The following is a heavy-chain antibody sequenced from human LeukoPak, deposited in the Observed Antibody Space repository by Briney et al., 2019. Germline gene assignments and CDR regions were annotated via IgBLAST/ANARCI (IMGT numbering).Heavy chain of an antibody. Sequence: GRSLRLSCAASGFTFSSYGMHWVRQAPGRGLEWVAVISYDGSNKYYADSVKGRFTISRDNSKNTLYLQMNSLRAEDTAVYYCAKDSGLEPIDYWGRGTLVTVSS. J-gene: IGHJ4*02. CDR1: GFTFSSYG. D-gene: IGHD1-1*01. CDR3: AKDSGLEPIDY. V-gene: IGHV3-30*18. CDR2: ISYDGSNK.